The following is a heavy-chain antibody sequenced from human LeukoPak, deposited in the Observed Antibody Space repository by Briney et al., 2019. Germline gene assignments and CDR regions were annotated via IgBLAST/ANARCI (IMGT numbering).Heavy chain of an antibody. CDR2: ISSSSSYI. J-gene: IGHJ6*02. D-gene: IGHD2-2*01. Sequence: GGSLRLSCAASGFTFSSYSMNWVRQAPGKGLEWVSSISSSSSYIYYADSVKGRFTISRDNAKNSLYLQMNSLRAEDMAVYYCARESHCSSTSCFHYYYYYGMDVWGQGTTVTVSS. CDR3: ARESHCSSTSCFHYYYYYGMDV. V-gene: IGHV3-21*01. CDR1: GFTFSSYS.